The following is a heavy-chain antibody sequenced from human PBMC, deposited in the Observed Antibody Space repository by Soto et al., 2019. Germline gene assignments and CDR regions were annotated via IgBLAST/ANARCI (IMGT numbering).Heavy chain of an antibody. J-gene: IGHJ4*02. Sequence: SVKVSCKASGGTFSSYTISWVRQAPGQGLEWMGRIIPILGIANYAQKFQGRVTITADKSTSTAYMELSSLRSEDTAVYYCGREGYYYDSSGYYGYWGQGTLVTVSS. CDR1: GGTFSSYT. CDR2: IIPILGIA. V-gene: IGHV1-69*04. CDR3: GREGYYYDSSGYYGY. D-gene: IGHD3-22*01.